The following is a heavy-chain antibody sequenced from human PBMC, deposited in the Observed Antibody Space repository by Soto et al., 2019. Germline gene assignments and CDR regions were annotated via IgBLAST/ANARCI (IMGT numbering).Heavy chain of an antibody. J-gene: IGHJ3*02. D-gene: IGHD6-13*01. CDR2: IGTAGDT. V-gene: IGHV3-13*01. Sequence: GGSLRLSCAASGFTFSSYDMHWVRQATGKGLEWVSAIGTAGDTYYPGSVKGRFTISRENAKNSLYLQMNSLRAGATAVYYCARGRGIAAAGPAFDIWGQGTMVTVSS. CDR3: ARGRGIAAAGPAFDI. CDR1: GFTFSSYD.